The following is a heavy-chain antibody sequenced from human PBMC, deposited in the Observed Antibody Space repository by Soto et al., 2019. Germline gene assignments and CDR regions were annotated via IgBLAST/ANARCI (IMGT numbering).Heavy chain of an antibody. V-gene: IGHV3-53*01. Sequence: GGSLRLSCAISGFSVSSNYLSWVRQAPGKGLEWVSVHYSGGSTYYADSVQGRFTISRDKSNNTLYLQMRRVRAEDTAVYFCARHRHPRGTVGATSPLDPWGQGTKVTVSS. CDR2: HYSGGST. J-gene: IGHJ5*02. D-gene: IGHD1-26*01. CDR1: GFSVSSNY. CDR3: ARHRHPRGTVGATSPLDP.